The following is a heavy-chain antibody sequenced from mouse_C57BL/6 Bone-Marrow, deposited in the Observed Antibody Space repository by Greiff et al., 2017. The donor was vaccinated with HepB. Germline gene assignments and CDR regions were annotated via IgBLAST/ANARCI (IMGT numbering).Heavy chain of an antibody. J-gene: IGHJ2*01. CDR2: IDPETGGT. CDR1: GYTFTDYE. D-gene: IGHD4-1*01. CDR3: TITGDY. V-gene: IGHV1-15*01. Sequence: VQLVESGAELVRPGASVTLSCKASGYTFTDYEMHWVKQTPVHGLEWIGAIDPETGGTAYNQKFKGKAILTADKSSSTAYMELRSLTSEDSAVYYCTITGDYWGQGTTLTVSS.